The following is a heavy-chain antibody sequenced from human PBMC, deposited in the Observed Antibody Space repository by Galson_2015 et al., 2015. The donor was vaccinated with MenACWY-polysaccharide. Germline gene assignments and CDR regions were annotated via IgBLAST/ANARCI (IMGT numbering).Heavy chain of an antibody. J-gene: IGHJ6*02. CDR3: GRYSPLDV. V-gene: IGHV3-23*01. Sequence: SLRLSCAASGLTLNTYAMSWVRQAPGKGLEWVSGISNSGGTTYYADSVKGRYTISRDNSKHILYLQMNSLRAEDTAIYYCGRYSPLDVSRQPTTVPVSS. D-gene: IGHD3-9*01. CDR1: GLTLNTYA. CDR2: ISNSGGTT.